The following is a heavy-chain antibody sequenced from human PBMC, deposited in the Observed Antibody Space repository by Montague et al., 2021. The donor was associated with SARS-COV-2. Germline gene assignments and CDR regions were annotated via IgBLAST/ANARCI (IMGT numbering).Heavy chain of an antibody. CDR1: GFTFSDCY. CDR2: ISTRSTYT. J-gene: IGHJ6*02. Sequence: SLRLSCAASGFTFSDCYMTWIRQAPGKGLEWLSYISTRSTYTNYADSVKGRSTISRDDAKNSLYLQMNSLRAEDTAVYYCASFTMVRGAPGYGMDVWGQGTTVTVSS. D-gene: IGHD3-10*01. CDR3: ASFTMVRGAPGYGMDV. V-gene: IGHV3-11*03.